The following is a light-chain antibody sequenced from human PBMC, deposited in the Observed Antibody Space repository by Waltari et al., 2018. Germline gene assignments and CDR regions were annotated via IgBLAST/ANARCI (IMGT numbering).Light chain of an antibody. CDR3: QNYERLPVT. Sequence: EVVLTQSPGPLSFSPGGRAPPPCRASQSIGRTLTWYQQKPGQSPRLLMYGASIRAAGIPDRFSGSGSGTDFILTITRLEPEDFAVYYCQNYERLPVTFGQGTKVEIK. V-gene: IGKV3-20*01. CDR1: QSIGRT. CDR2: GAS. J-gene: IGKJ1*01.